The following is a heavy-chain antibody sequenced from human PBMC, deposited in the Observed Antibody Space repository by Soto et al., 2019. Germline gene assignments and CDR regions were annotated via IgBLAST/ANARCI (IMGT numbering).Heavy chain of an antibody. Sequence: GGSLRLSCAASGFTFSEYGIHWVRQAPGKGLEWVAITSYDGRHTSYVDSVKGRFTISRHNSGNTAFLEMNRLRVDDTAVYYCAKTRNSVINYKYYDNMDVWGQGTMVTAP. CDR2: TSYDGRHT. D-gene: IGHD3-10*01. CDR1: GFTFSEYG. V-gene: IGHV3-30*18. CDR3: AKTRNSVINYKYYDNMDV. J-gene: IGHJ6*02.